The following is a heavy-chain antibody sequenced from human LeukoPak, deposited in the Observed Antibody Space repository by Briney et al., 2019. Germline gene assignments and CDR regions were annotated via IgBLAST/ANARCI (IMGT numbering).Heavy chain of an antibody. CDR2: INHSGST. D-gene: IGHD2-2*01. J-gene: IGHJ6*02. CDR1: GGSFSGYY. CDR3: ARGSEYCSSTSCPPSPYYYGVDV. V-gene: IGHV4-34*01. Sequence: SETLSLTCAVYGGSFSGYYWSWIRQPPGKGLEWIGEINHSGSTNYNPSLKSRVTISVDTSKNQFSLKLSSVTAADTAVYYCARGSEYCSSTSCPPSPYYYGVDVWGQGTTVTVSS.